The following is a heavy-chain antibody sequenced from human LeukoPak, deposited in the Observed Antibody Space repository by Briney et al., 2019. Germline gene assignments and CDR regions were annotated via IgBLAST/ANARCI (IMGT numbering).Heavy chain of an antibody. CDR1: GFTFSSYA. Sequence: GGSLRLSCAASGFTFSSYAMHWVRQAPGKGLEWVAVISYDGSNKYYADSVKGRFTISRDNSKNTLHLQMNSLRAEDTAVYYCARDPCTNGVCYIYYYYYGMDVWGQGTTVTVSS. CDR3: ARDPCTNGVCYIYYYYYGMDV. V-gene: IGHV3-30*04. D-gene: IGHD2-8*01. J-gene: IGHJ6*02. CDR2: ISYDGSNK.